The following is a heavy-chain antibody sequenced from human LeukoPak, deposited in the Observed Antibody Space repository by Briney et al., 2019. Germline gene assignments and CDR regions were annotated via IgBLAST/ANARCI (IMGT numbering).Heavy chain of an antibody. J-gene: IGHJ3*02. CDR3: ASRRYCSSTSCYRSAFDI. D-gene: IGHD2-2*01. V-gene: IGHV5-51*01. Sequence: GESLKISCKGSGYSFTSYWIGWVRQMPGKGLEWMGIIYPGDSDTRYSPSFQGQVTISADKSISTAYLQLSSLKASDTAMYYCASRRYCSSTSCYRSAFDIWGQGTMVTVSS. CDR1: GYSFTSYW. CDR2: IYPGDSDT.